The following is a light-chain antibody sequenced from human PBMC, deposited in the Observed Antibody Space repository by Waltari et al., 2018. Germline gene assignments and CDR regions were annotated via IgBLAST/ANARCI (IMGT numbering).Light chain of an antibody. V-gene: IGKV4-1*01. J-gene: IGKJ1*01. CDR2: WAS. CDR3: QQYYSDPKT. CDR1: QSVFSRSSNKNY. Sequence: DIVLTQSPDSLAVSLGARATISCKSRQSVFSRSSNKNYLAWYQQKPGQPPKLIAYWASTRESGVPVRFSASGSGTDFTLTISGLQAEDVAVYYCQQYYSDPKTFGQGTKVEIK.